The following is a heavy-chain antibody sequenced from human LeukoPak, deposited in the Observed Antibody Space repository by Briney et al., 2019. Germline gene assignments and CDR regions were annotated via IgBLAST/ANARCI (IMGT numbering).Heavy chain of an antibody. V-gene: IGHV1-24*01. CDR1: GYTLTELS. D-gene: IGHD2-2*01. CDR3: ATDLRCSSTSCWGNY. CDR2: LDPEDGET. Sequence: ASVKVSCKVSGYTLTELSMHWVRQAPGKGLEWMGGLDPEDGETIYAQKFQGRVTMTEDTSTDTAYMELSSLRSEDTAVYYCATDLRCSSTSCWGNYWGQGTLVTVSS. J-gene: IGHJ4*02.